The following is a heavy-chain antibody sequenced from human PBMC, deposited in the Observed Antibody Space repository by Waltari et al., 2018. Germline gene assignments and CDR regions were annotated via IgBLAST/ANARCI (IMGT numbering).Heavy chain of an antibody. J-gene: IGHJ3*01. CDR2: VSYSGTT. CDR3: ATYIGASVGTAAFDV. CDR1: GVSITSNSHY. D-gene: IGHD5-12*01. V-gene: IGHV4-39*01. Sequence: QLQLQESGPRLVRPSETLSLLCRVSGVSITSNSHYWAWIRHSPGQGLEWIGTVSYSGTTYISPSLKSRVSVSRDTSKNQVSLILGSVTAADMAVYYCATYIGASVGTAAFDVWGQGTMVTVSS.